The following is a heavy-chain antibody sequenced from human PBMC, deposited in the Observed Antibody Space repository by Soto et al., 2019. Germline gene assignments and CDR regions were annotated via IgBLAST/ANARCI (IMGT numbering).Heavy chain of an antibody. D-gene: IGHD3-3*01. CDR1: GYTFTSYD. V-gene: IGHV1-8*01. Sequence: QVQLVQSGAEVKKPGASVKVSCKASGYTFTSYDINWVRQATGQGLEWMGWMNPNSGNTGYAQKFQGRVTMTRNTSISTDYMELSSLRSEDTAVYYCARGRSSDYDFWSGYYKPAFYYMDVWGKGTTVTVSS. J-gene: IGHJ6*03. CDR3: ARGRSSDYDFWSGYYKPAFYYMDV. CDR2: MNPNSGNT.